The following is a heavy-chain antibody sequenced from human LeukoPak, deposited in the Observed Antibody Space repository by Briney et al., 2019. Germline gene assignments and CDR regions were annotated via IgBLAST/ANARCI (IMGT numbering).Heavy chain of an antibody. CDR3: ARGVYCSGGSCYFVPVRYYYGMDV. D-gene: IGHD2-15*01. CDR2: INHSGST. CDR1: GGSFSGYY. V-gene: IGHV4-34*01. J-gene: IGHJ6*02. Sequence: SETLSLTCAVYGGSFSGYYWSWIRQPPGKGLEWIGEINHSGSTNYNPPLKNRVTISVDTSKNQFSLKLSSVTAADTAVYYCARGVYCSGGSCYFVPVRYYYGMDVWGQGTTVTVSS.